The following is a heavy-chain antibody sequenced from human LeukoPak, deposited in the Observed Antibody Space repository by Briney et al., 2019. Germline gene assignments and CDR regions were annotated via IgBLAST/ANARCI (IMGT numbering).Heavy chain of an antibody. Sequence: PGRSLRLSCAASGFTFSSYGMHWVRQAPGKGLEWVAVIWYDGSNKYYADSVKGRFTIFRDNSKNTLYLQMNSLRAEDTAVYYCAKGALGYCSSTSCPSGLDFDYWGQGTLVTVSS. J-gene: IGHJ4*02. CDR2: IWYDGSNK. CDR1: GFTFSSYG. CDR3: AKGALGYCSSTSCPSGLDFDY. V-gene: IGHV3-33*06. D-gene: IGHD2-2*01.